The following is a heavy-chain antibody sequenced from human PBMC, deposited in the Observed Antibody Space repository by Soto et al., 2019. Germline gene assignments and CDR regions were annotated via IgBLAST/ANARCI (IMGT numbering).Heavy chain of an antibody. Sequence: PGGSLRLSCAASGFTFSSYGMHWVRQAPGKGLEWVAVISYDGSNKYYADSVKGRFTISRDNSKNTLYLQMNSLRAEDTAVYYCAKDRTAPGGITGTTESSGFDYWGQGTLVTVSS. J-gene: IGHJ4*02. CDR1: GFTFSSYG. CDR3: AKDRTAPGGITGTTESSGFDY. CDR2: ISYDGSNK. V-gene: IGHV3-30*18. D-gene: IGHD1-7*01.